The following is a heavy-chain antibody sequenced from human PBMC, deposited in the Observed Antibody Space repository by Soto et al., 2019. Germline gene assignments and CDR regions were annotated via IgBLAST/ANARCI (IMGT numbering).Heavy chain of an antibody. D-gene: IGHD2-15*01. CDR1: GFTFSSYA. CDR3: AKDHGYCSGGRCYRGGAFDI. CDR2: ISGSGGST. J-gene: IGHJ3*02. V-gene: IGHV3-23*01. Sequence: EVQLLESGGGLVQPGGSLRLSCTASGFTFSSYAMSWVRQAPGKGLEWVSAISGSGGSTYYADSVKGRFSIPRDSSKNTLYLQSNSLRAEDTAIYYCAKDHGYCSGGRCYRGGAFDIWGQGTMVTVSS.